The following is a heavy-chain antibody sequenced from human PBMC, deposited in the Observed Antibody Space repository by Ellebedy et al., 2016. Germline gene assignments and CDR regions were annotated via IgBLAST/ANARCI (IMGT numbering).Heavy chain of an antibody. CDR2: ISSNGGST. D-gene: IGHD4-17*01. V-gene: IGHV3-64*04. CDR1: GFTFSSYV. CDR3: ARESSIPGDYRFDC. J-gene: IGHJ4*02. Sequence: GESLKISCSASGFTFSSYVIHWVRQAPGKGLEYVSTISSNGGSTYYADSVKGRFTISRDNAKKSLYLQLNSLRDEDTAVYYCARESSIPGDYRFDCWGQGTLVTVSS.